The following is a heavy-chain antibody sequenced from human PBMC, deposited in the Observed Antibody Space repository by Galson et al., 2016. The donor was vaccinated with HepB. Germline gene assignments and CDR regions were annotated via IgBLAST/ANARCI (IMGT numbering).Heavy chain of an antibody. CDR1: AFTFSNYG. V-gene: IGHV3-33*06. J-gene: IGHJ4*02. D-gene: IGHD6-19*01. CDR3: AKSKGGVWSYYFDY. Sequence: AASAFTFSNYGMHWVRQAPVKGLEWVAGIWADGSNKYYGDSVKGRFTISRDNSKNTLYLQMNSLRAEDTAVYYCAKSKGGVWSYYFDYWGQGTLVTVSS. CDR2: IWADGSNK.